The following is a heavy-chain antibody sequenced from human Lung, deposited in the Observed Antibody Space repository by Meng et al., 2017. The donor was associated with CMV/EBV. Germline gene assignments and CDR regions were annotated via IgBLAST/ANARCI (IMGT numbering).Heavy chain of an antibody. CDR3: ERVHYDISTGYQFDL. Sequence: SXTXSPXCTPLGSSVTTYTNYWSWIRQSPGKGLAWIGYIFYTGSTKYTPSLKAPATMSVDTSKNHFSLKLSTVTAADTAVYYCERVHYDISTGYQFDLWGQGTLVTVSS. J-gene: IGHJ4*02. V-gene: IGHV4-61*03. CDR2: IFYTGST. D-gene: IGHD3-9*01. CDR1: GSSVTTYTNY.